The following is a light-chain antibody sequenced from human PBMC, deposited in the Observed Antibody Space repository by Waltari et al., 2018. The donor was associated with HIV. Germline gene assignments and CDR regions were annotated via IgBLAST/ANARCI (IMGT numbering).Light chain of an antibody. Sequence: FMLTQPHSMSASPGTTVTISCPRSSGTIASNSVHWYQQRPAGAPTTVVFEDTQRPSGVPERFSGSIDSSSNSASLTISGLKTEDEADYYCQSYDTTNHLIFGGGTKVTVL. CDR3: QSYDTTNHLI. CDR1: SGTIASNS. CDR2: EDT. J-gene: IGLJ2*01. V-gene: IGLV6-57*04.